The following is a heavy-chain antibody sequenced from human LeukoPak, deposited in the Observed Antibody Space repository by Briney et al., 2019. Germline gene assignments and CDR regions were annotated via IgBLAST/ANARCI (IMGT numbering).Heavy chain of an antibody. Sequence: GESLKISCKGSGYSFTSYWIGWVRQMPGKGLEWMGIIYPGDSDTRYSPSFQVQVTISADKSISTAYLQWSSLKASDTAMYYCARQHYDFWSGSPRAFDIWGQGTMVTVSS. CDR1: GYSFTSYW. CDR2: IYPGDSDT. J-gene: IGHJ3*02. D-gene: IGHD3-3*01. V-gene: IGHV5-51*01. CDR3: ARQHYDFWSGSPRAFDI.